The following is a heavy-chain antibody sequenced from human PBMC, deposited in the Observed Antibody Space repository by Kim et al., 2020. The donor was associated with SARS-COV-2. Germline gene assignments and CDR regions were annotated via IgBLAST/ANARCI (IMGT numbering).Heavy chain of an antibody. CDR1: GYTFTSYY. J-gene: IGHJ3*02. D-gene: IGHD3-22*01. V-gene: IGHV1-46*01. Sequence: ASVKVSCKASGYTFTSYYMHWVRQAPGQGLEWMGIINPSGGSTSYAQKFQGRVTMTRDTSTSTVYMELSSLRSEDTAVYYCARDIDSSGYHELAFDIWGQGTMVTVSS. CDR3: ARDIDSSGYHELAFDI. CDR2: INPSGGST.